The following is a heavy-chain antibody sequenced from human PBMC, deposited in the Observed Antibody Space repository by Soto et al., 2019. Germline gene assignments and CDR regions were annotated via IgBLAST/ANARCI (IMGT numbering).Heavy chain of an antibody. D-gene: IGHD6-13*01. CDR2: MSMSGNIK. CDR1: GFTFSSFE. Sequence: GGSLRLSGAASGFTFSSFEFIWVRQAPGKWLQRISYMSMSGNIKRYAGSVTGRFTISRDNAKNSVYLQISSLRADDTAVYYCARDTVRASAEASLDYWGQGXLVTVSS. CDR3: ARDTVRASAEASLDY. J-gene: IGHJ4*02. V-gene: IGHV3-48*03.